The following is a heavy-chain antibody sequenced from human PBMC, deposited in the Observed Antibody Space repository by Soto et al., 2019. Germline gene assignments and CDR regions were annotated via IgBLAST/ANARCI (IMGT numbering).Heavy chain of an antibody. CDR3: ARVSFDQFLHWFAP. V-gene: IGHV6-1*01. CDR1: GDSVSSKAAA. Sequence: SQTLSLTCAISGDSVSSKAAAWNWIRQSPSRGLEWLGRTYFRSKWYNDYALSVKSRITVNPDTSKNQFSLLLNSVTPEDTAVYYCARVSFDQFLHWFAPWGQGTLVTVSS. CDR2: TYFRSKWYN. D-gene: IGHD3-9*01. J-gene: IGHJ5*02.